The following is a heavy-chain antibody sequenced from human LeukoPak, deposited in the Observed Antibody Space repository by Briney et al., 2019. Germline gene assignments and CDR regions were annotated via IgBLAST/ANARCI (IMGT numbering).Heavy chain of an antibody. V-gene: IGHV3-33*08. J-gene: IGHJ3*02. D-gene: IGHD4-17*01. Sequence: GGSLRLSCAASGFIFSSYGMHWVRQAPGKGLERVAVIWSDGSSKYYSDSVKGRFTISRDNSKNTLYLQMNSLRAEDTAVYYCARDCGTTVTTFGAVDIWGQGTKVIVSS. CDR2: IWSDGSSK. CDR1: GFIFSSYG. CDR3: ARDCGTTVTTFGAVDI.